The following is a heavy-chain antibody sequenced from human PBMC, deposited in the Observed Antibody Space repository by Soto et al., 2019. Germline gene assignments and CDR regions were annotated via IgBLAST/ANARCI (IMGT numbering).Heavy chain of an antibody. V-gene: IGHV4-31*03. CDR3: ATDEYFGSEIYFYYYGMDV. Sequence: QVQLQESGPGLVKPSQTLSLTCTVSGGSISIGGYFWSWIRQYPGKGLEWIGHIYYNGSTYYNPSFKSRVTISIDTSKNQFSRRLTSVTAADTAVYYCATDEYFGSEIYFYYYGMDVWGQGTTVTVSS. CDR2: IYYNGST. J-gene: IGHJ6*02. D-gene: IGHD3-10*01. CDR1: GGSISIGGYF.